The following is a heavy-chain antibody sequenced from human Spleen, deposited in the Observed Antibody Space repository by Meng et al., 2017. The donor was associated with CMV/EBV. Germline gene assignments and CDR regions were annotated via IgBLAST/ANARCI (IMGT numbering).Heavy chain of an antibody. Sequence: GESLKISCAASGFTFSSYGMHWVRQAPGKGLEWVAFIRYDGTNKYYADSVKGRFTISRDNSKNTLYLQMNSLRSEDTAVYYCAKLVAGLKDIAVAAMSEDYWGQGTLVTVSS. CDR2: IRYDGTNK. CDR3: AKLVAGLKDIAVAAMSEDY. D-gene: IGHD6-19*01. V-gene: IGHV3-30*02. CDR1: GFTFSSYG. J-gene: IGHJ4*02.